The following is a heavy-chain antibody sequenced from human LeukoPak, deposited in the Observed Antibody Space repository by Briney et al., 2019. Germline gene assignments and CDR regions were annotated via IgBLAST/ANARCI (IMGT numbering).Heavy chain of an antibody. V-gene: IGHV3-7*01. Sequence: GGSLRLSCAASGFTFSNYWMSWVRQAPGKGLEWVANIKQDGSEKYYVDSVKGRFTISRDNAKNSLYLQMSSLRAEDTAVYYYARDSLYYGTDVWGQGTTVTVSS. J-gene: IGHJ6*02. CDR1: GFTFSNYW. CDR3: ARDSLYYGTDV. CDR2: IKQDGSEK.